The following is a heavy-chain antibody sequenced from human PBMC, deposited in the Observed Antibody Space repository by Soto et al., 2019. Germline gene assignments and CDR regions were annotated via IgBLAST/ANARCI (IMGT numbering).Heavy chain of an antibody. J-gene: IGHJ4*02. CDR1: GYTFTSYG. CDR3: ARVRDKLRYFDWLPNFDY. V-gene: IGHV1-18*01. Sequence: ASVKVSCKASGYTFTSYGISWVRQAPGQGLEWMGWISAYNGNTNYAQKLQGRVTMNTDTSTSTAYMELRSLRSDDTAVYYCARVRDKLRYFDWLPNFDYWGQGTLVTVSS. D-gene: IGHD3-9*01. CDR2: ISAYNGNT.